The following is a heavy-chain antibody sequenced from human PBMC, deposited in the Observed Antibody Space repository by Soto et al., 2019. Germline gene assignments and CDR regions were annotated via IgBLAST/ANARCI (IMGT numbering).Heavy chain of an antibody. V-gene: IGHV4-61*01. CDR2: IYYSGST. J-gene: IGHJ4*02. Sequence: SETLSLTCTVSGGSVSSGSYYWSWIRQPPGKGLEWIGYIYYSGSTNYNPSLKSRVTISVDTSKNQFSLKLSSVTAADTAVYYCASLDYYDSSGYKTSPLFDYWGQGTLVTVSS. CDR1: GGSVSSGSYY. CDR3: ASLDYYDSSGYKTSPLFDY. D-gene: IGHD3-22*01.